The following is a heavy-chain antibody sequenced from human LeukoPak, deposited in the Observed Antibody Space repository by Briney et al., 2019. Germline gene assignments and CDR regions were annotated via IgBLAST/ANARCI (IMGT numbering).Heavy chain of an antibody. J-gene: IGHJ4*02. Sequence: GSLRLSCAASGFTFSSYSMNWVRQAPGKGLEWVSSIGSTSNYIYYSDSVKGRFTISRDNANNSLFLQMNSLRVEDTALYYCVRDAASPDYWXQGTLVTVSS. CDR3: VRDAASPDY. V-gene: IGHV3-21*01. CDR1: GFTFSSYS. CDR2: IGSTSNYI. D-gene: IGHD6-25*01.